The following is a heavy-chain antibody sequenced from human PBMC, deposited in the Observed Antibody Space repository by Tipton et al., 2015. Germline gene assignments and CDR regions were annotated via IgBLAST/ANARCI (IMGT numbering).Heavy chain of an antibody. CDR3: ARAREGCSANSCYLDP. Sequence: TLSLTCSVSGDSISSLNWWTWVRQPPGKGLEWIGEIHHGGTTNYNPSLRSRVTMSVDKAKNQVFLNLNSVTAADTAVYYCARAREGCSANSCYLDPWGQGTLVTVSS. D-gene: IGHD2-15*01. J-gene: IGHJ5*02. V-gene: IGHV4-4*02. CDR2: IHHGGTT. CDR1: GDSISSLNW.